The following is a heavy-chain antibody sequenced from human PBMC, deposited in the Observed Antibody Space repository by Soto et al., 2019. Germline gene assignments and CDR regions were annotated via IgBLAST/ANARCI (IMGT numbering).Heavy chain of an antibody. Sequence: GGSLRLSCAASGFTFSSYSMNWVRQAPGKGLEWVSYISSSSSTIYYADSVKGRFTISRDNAKNSLYLQMNSLRAEDTAVYYCARDLNHCSGGSCYSGALDYWGQGTLVTVSS. D-gene: IGHD2-15*01. CDR2: ISSSSSTI. V-gene: IGHV3-48*01. J-gene: IGHJ4*02. CDR1: GFTFSSYS. CDR3: ARDLNHCSGGSCYSGALDY.